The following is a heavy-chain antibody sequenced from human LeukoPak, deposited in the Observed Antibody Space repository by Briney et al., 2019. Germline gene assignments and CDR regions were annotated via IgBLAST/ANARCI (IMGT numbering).Heavy chain of an antibody. D-gene: IGHD6-19*01. Sequence: GGSLRLSCAASGFTFSSYAMHWVRQAPGKGLEWVAVISYDGSNKYYADSVKGRFTISRDNSKNTLYLQMDSLRAEDTAVYYCARGSNAVAGTTYYYHYMDVWRKGTTVTVSS. CDR1: GFTFSSYA. V-gene: IGHV3-30*01. CDR3: ARGSNAVAGTTYYYHYMDV. CDR2: ISYDGSNK. J-gene: IGHJ6*03.